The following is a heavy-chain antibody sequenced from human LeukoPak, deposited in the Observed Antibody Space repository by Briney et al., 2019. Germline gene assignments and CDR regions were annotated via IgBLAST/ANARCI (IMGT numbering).Heavy chain of an antibody. V-gene: IGHV4-4*07. CDR1: GGSISSYF. J-gene: IGHJ4*02. CDR3: ARDLVGSGRPFDY. CDR2: IYSSGST. Sequence: SETPSLTCIVSGGSISSYFWSWIRQPAGKGLEWIGRIYSSGSTNYNPSLKSRVTMSVDTSKNEFSLRLNSVTAADTAVYYCARDLVGSGRPFDYWGQGTLVTVSS. D-gene: IGHD6-19*01.